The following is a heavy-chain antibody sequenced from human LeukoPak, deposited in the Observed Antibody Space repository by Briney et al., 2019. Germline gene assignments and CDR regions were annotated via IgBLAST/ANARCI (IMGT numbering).Heavy chain of an antibody. Sequence: GGSLRLSCAASGFTFSSYAMSRVRQAPGKGLEWVSAISGSGGSTYYADSVKGRFTISRDNSKNTLYLQMNSLRAEDTAVYYCAKDTRYSSGWRQYNWFDPWGQGTLVTVSS. CDR1: GFTFSSYA. J-gene: IGHJ5*02. CDR3: AKDTRYSSGWRQYNWFDP. CDR2: ISGSGGST. V-gene: IGHV3-23*01. D-gene: IGHD6-19*01.